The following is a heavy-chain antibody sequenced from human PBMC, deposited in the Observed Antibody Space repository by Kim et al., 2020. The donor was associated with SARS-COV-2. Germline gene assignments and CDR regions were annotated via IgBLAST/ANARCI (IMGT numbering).Heavy chain of an antibody. CDR2: INAGNGNT. CDR1: GYTFTSYA. V-gene: IGHV1-3*01. Sequence: ASVKVSCKASGYTFTSYAMHWVRQAPGQGLEWMGWINAGNGNTKYSQKFQGRVTLTWDTSASTAYMELSSLRSEDTAVYYCARGAYCGGDCSNHPLRGDYWGQGILVTVSS. D-gene: IGHD2-21*02. CDR3: ARGAYCGGDCSNHPLRGDY. J-gene: IGHJ4*02.